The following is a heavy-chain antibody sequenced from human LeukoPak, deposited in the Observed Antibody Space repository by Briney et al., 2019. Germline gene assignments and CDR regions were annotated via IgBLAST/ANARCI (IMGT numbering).Heavy chain of an antibody. CDR3: ARGRKQWLVRERRGFDY. D-gene: IGHD6-19*01. CDR1: GYTFTSYD. Sequence: EASVKVSCKASGYTFTSYDINWVRQATGQGLEWMGWMNPNSGNTGYAQKFQGRVTMTRNTSISTAYMELSSLRSEDTAVYYCARGRKQWLVRERRGFDYWGQGTLVTVSS. V-gene: IGHV1-8*01. J-gene: IGHJ4*02. CDR2: MNPNSGNT.